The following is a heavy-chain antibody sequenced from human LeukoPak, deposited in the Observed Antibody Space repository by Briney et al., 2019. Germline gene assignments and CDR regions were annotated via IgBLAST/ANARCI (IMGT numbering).Heavy chain of an antibody. V-gene: IGHV3-21*01. CDR3: ARAKTSGSYLYDY. Sequence: GGSLRLSCAASGFTFSKYSMNWVRQAPGKGLEWVSSISTSSTYIYYADSMKGRFTVSRDNAKKSLYLQMSSLRAEDTAVYYCARAKTSGSYLYDYWGQGTLVTVFS. J-gene: IGHJ4*02. D-gene: IGHD1-26*01. CDR2: ISTSSTYI. CDR1: GFTFSKYS.